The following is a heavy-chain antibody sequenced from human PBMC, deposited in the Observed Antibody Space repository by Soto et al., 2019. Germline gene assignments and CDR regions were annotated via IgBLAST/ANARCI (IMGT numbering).Heavy chain of an antibody. Sequence: ASVKVACNASGYTFTSYGISWVRQAPGQGLEWMGWISAYNGNTNYAQKLQGRVTMTTDTSTSTAYMELRSLRSDDTAVYYCARLPASWFGELHDYWGQGTLVTVSS. V-gene: IGHV1-18*01. CDR3: ARLPASWFGELHDY. D-gene: IGHD3-10*01. J-gene: IGHJ4*02. CDR1: GYTFTSYG. CDR2: ISAYNGNT.